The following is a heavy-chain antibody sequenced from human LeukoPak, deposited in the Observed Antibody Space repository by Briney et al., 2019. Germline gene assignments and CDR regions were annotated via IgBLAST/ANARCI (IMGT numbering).Heavy chain of an antibody. CDR3: AKDRGSYFDY. D-gene: IGHD3-10*01. Sequence: GGSLRLSCAASGFTFNNFAMYWVRQAPGKGLQWVALLSYDGSKKYYADSVKGRFFISRDNSKNTLYLQMNSLRAEDTAVYYCAKDRGSYFDYWGQGTLVTVSS. J-gene: IGHJ4*02. CDR1: GFTFNNFA. V-gene: IGHV3-30*04. CDR2: LSYDGSKK.